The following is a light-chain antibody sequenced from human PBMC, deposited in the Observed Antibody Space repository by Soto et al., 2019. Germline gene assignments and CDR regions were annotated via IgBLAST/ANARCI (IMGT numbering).Light chain of an antibody. Sequence: ELVWTQSPGTLSLSPGARATLYCRASQSVDSTYLTWYQHKPGQAPRLLIYGASNRATGIPDRFSGSGSGTDSTLTIRRLQPEDFAVDYCQHYGSPGTFGQGTKGEIK. V-gene: IGKV3-20*01. J-gene: IGKJ1*01. CDR3: QHYGSPGT. CDR2: GAS. CDR1: QSVDSTY.